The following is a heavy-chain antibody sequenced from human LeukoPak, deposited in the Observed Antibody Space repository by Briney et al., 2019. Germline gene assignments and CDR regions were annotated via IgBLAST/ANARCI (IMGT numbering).Heavy chain of an antibody. J-gene: IGHJ4*02. CDR1: GFTFSSYA. Sequence: PGGSLRLSCAASGFTFSSYAMHWVRQAPGKGLEWVAVILYDGSNKYYADSVKGRFTISRDNSKNTLYLQMNSLRAEDTAVYYCARSLRFLEWLLPFDYWGQGTLVTVSS. CDR3: ARSLRFLEWLLPFDY. D-gene: IGHD3-3*01. V-gene: IGHV3-30-3*01. CDR2: ILYDGSNK.